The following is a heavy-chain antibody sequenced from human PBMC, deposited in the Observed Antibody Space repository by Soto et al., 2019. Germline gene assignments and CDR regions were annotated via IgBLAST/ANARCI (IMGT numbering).Heavy chain of an antibody. D-gene: IGHD3-10*01. J-gene: IGHJ4*02. CDR1: GGSISSGGYY. CDR2: IYYSGST. V-gene: IGHV4-31*03. Sequence: QVQLQEAGPGLVKPSQTLSLTCTVSGGSISSGGYYWSWIRQHPGKGLEWIGYIYYSGSTYYNPSLKSRITISVDPSKNQFSLKLSSVTAADTAVHYCARDEGDRGYFDYWGQGTLVTVSS. CDR3: ARDEGDRGYFDY.